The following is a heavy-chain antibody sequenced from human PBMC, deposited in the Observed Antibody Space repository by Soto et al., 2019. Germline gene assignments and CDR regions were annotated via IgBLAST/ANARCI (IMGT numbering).Heavy chain of an antibody. D-gene: IGHD1-1*01. J-gene: IGHJ4*02. CDR1: GFTLRSYW. CDR2: IDGSGSNT. V-gene: IGHV3-74*01. Sequence: GGSLRFSCAASGFTLRSYWMHWVRQAPGGGLVWVSRIDGSGSNTFYADSVKGRFTISRDNAKNTLYLQMNNLSPEDTAVYYCARNLNGYGNWDYWGQGNLVTVSS. CDR3: ARNLNGYGNWDY.